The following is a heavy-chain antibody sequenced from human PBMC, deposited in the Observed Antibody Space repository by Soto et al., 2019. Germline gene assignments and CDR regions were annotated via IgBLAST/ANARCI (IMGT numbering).Heavy chain of an antibody. CDR1: GFTFSTYP. CDR2: ISGSGGST. V-gene: IGHV3-23*01. CDR3: AKIIVAAGLGY. D-gene: IGHD6-13*01. Sequence: GGSLRLSCAASGFTFSTYPMSWVRQAPGKGLEWVSSISGSGGSTYYADSVKVRFTISRDNSKNTLYLQMNSLRAEDTAVYYCAKIIVAAGLGYWGQGTLVTVSS. J-gene: IGHJ4*02.